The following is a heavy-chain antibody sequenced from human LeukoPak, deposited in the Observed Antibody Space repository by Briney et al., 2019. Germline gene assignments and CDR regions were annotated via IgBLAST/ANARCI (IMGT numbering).Heavy chain of an antibody. V-gene: IGHV4-59*08. D-gene: IGHD3-10*01. CDR2: IYYSGST. Sequence: PSETLSLTCTASGGSISSYYWSWIRQPPGKGLEWIGYIYYSGSTNYNPSLKSRVTISVHTSKNQFSLKLSSVTAADTAAYYCARPMVRGVIDAFDIWGQGTMVTVSS. CDR3: ARPMVRGVIDAFDI. CDR1: GGSISSYY. J-gene: IGHJ3*02.